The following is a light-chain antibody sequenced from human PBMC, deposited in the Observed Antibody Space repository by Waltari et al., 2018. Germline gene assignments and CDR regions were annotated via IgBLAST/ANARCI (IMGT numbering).Light chain of an antibody. CDR1: NSNIGKNT. CDR3: ATWDDSLNGWV. J-gene: IGLJ3*02. Sequence: QSLLTQAPSASAPPGQRITMTCSGSNSNIGKNTVNWYQQLPGTAPKLLVYRKDQRPSEVPDRFSGSRSGTSASLAISGLQFDDEADYYCATWDDSLNGWVFGGGTRLTVL. CDR2: RKD. V-gene: IGLV1-44*01.